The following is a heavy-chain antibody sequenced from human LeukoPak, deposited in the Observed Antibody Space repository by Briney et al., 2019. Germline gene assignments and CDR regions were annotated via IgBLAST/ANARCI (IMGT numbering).Heavy chain of an antibody. D-gene: IGHD5-12*01. V-gene: IGHV3-7*01. CDR3: VRDSPGYGAYDFD. Sequence: PGGSLRLSCAASGFTFSSYWMSWVRQAPGKGLEWVANIKEDGSAKYYADSVKGRFTISRDNAKNSLYLQMNNLSAEDTAVYYCVRDSPGYGAYDFDWGQGTLVTVSS. J-gene: IGHJ4*02. CDR2: IKEDGSAK. CDR1: GFTFSSYW.